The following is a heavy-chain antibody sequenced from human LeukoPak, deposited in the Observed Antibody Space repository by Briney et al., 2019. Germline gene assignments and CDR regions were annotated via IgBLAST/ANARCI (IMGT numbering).Heavy chain of an antibody. CDR3: AKASDYDSPNWFDP. CDR2: ISGSGGST. D-gene: IGHD3-3*01. Sequence: GGSLRLSCAASGFTFSSYAMSWVRRAPGKGLEWVSAISGSGGSTYYADSVKGRFTISRDNSKNTLYLQMNSLRAEDTAVYYCAKASDYDSPNWFDPWGQGTLVTVSP. CDR1: GFTFSSYA. V-gene: IGHV3-23*01. J-gene: IGHJ5*02.